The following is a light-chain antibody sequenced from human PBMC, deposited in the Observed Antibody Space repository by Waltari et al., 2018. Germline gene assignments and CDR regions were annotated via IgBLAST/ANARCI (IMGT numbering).Light chain of an antibody. Sequence: VMTQSPLSLPVPPGEPAPISCRPSQSLLYSNGNNYLDWYLQKPGQSPQLLIYLGSNRASGVPDRISGSGSGTDFTLKISRVEAEDVGIYYCMQTLQTPKTFGQGTKVEIK. V-gene: IGKV2-28*01. CDR2: LGS. CDR1: QSLLYSNGNNY. J-gene: IGKJ1*01. CDR3: MQTLQTPKT.